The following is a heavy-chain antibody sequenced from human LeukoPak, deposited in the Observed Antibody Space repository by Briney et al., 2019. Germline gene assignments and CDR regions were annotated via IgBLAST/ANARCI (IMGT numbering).Heavy chain of an antibody. CDR3: ATIPLDTDAFDI. Sequence: PSQTLSLTCAVSGGSISSGGYSWSWIRQPPGKGLEWIGYIYHIGSTYYNPSLKSRVTISVDRSKNQFSLKLSSVTAADTAVYYCATIPLDTDAFDIWGQGTMVTVSS. CDR2: IYHIGST. D-gene: IGHD2-21*01. J-gene: IGHJ3*02. CDR1: GGSISSGGYS. V-gene: IGHV4-30-2*01.